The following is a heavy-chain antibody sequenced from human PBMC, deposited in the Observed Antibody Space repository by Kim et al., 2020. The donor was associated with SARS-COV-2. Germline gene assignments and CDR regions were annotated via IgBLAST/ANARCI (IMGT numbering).Heavy chain of an antibody. J-gene: IGHJ4*02. CDR2: IIPIFGKA. V-gene: IGHV1-69*13. CDR1: GGTFSSYA. CDR3: ARARYCSGGSCLWDFDY. D-gene: IGHD2-15*01. Sequence: SVKVSCKASGGTFSSYAISWVRQAPGQGLEWMGGIIPIFGKANYAQKFQGRVTITADESTSTAYMELSSLRSEDTAVYYCARARYCSGGSCLWDFDYWGQGTLVTVSS.